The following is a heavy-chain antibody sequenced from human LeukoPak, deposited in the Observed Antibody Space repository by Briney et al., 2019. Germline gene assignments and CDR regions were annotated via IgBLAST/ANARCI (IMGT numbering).Heavy chain of an antibody. V-gene: IGHV3-33*01. CDR2: IWYDGSNK. CDR1: GFTFSSYG. D-gene: IGHD3-22*01. Sequence: PGRSLRLSCAASGFTFSSYGMHWLRQAPGKGLEWVAVIWYDGSNKYYADSVKGRFTISRDNSKNTLYLQMNSLRAEDTAVYYCAILSSYDSSGYLFDYWGQGTLVTVSS. J-gene: IGHJ4*02. CDR3: AILSSYDSSGYLFDY.